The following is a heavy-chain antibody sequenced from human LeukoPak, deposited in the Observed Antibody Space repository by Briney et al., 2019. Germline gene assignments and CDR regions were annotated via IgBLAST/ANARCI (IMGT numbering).Heavy chain of an antibody. CDR3: VKASSSSPQYNWFDA. CDR1: GFTFSTYA. V-gene: IGHV3-23*01. J-gene: IGHJ5*02. Sequence: GGSLRLSCAASGFTFSTYAMSWVRQAPGKGLEWVSVVSGTGGRTYYADSVKGRYTISRDNSKNTLYLQMNSLRAEDTALYYCVKASSSSPQYNWFDAWGQGTLVTVSS. CDR2: VSGTGGRT. D-gene: IGHD6-6*01.